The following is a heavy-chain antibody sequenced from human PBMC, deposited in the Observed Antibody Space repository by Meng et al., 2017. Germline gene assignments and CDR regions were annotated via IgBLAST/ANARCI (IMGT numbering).Heavy chain of an antibody. D-gene: IGHD3-3*01. CDR2: IIPIFGTA. CDR3: ARVGMDFWSGPNDY. Sequence: SVKVSCKASGGTFSSYAISWVRQAPGQGLEWMGGIIPIFGTANYAQKFQGRVTITADESTSTAYMELSSPRSEDTAVYYCARVGMDFWSGPNDYWGQGTLVTVSS. J-gene: IGHJ4*02. V-gene: IGHV1-69*13. CDR1: GGTFSSYA.